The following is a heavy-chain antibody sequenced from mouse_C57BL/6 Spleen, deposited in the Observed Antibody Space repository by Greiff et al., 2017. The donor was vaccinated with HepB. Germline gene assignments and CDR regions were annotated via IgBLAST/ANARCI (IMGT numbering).Heavy chain of an antibody. CDR2: INPSSGYT. J-gene: IGHJ4*01. D-gene: IGHD2-4*01. CDR3: AIGDDYDNYAMDY. CDR1: GYTFTSYW. V-gene: IGHV1-7*01. Sequence: VQLVESGAELAKPGASVKLSCKASGYTFTSYWMHWVKQRPGQGLEWIGYINPSSGYTKYNQKFKDKATLTADKSSSTAYMQLSSLTYEDSAVYYCAIGDDYDNYAMDYWGQGTSVTVSS.